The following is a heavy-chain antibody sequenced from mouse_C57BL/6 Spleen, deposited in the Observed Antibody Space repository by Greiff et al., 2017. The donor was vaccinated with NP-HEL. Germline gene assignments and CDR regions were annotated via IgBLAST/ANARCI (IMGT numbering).Heavy chain of an antibody. Sequence: EVHLVESGGGLVQPGGSLSLSCAASGFTFTAYYMSWVRQPPGPALEWLGFIRNKANGYTTEYSASVKGRFTISRDNSQSILYLQMNALRAEDRATYYCARAPGTRAWFAYWGQGTLVTVSA. CDR2: IRNKANGYTT. J-gene: IGHJ3*01. CDR3: ARAPGTRAWFAY. D-gene: IGHD4-1*01. CDR1: GFTFTAYY. V-gene: IGHV7-3*01.